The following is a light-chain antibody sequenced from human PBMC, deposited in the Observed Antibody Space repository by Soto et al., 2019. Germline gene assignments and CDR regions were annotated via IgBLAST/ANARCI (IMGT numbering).Light chain of an antibody. CDR3: SSYTSSSTYV. Sequence: QPVLTQPASVSGSPGQSITISCTGTSSDVGGYNYVSWYQQHPGKAPKLMIYDVSNRPSGVSNRFSGSKSGNTASLTISGLRAEDEADYYCSSYTSSSTYVFGTGTKLTVL. CDR1: SSDVGGYNY. J-gene: IGLJ1*01. V-gene: IGLV2-14*01. CDR2: DVS.